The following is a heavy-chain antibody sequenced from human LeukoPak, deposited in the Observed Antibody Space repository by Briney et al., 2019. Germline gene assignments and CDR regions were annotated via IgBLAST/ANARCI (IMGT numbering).Heavy chain of an antibody. J-gene: IGHJ4*02. V-gene: IGHV3-30*04. D-gene: IGHD3-16*01. CDR1: GFTFSSYA. CDR2: ISYDGSNK. Sequence: GGSLRLSCAVSGFTFSSYAMHWVRQAPGKGLEWVAVISYDGSNKYYADSVKGRFTISRDNSKNTLYLQVNSLRAEDTSVYYCARDIRSSGGVFDYWGQGTLVTVSS. CDR3: ARDIRSSGGVFDY.